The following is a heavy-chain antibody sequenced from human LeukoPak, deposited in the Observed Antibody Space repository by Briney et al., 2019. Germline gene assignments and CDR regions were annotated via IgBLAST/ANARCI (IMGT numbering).Heavy chain of an antibody. CDR1: GGSISSYY. D-gene: IGHD3-3*01. J-gene: IGHJ3*02. Sequence: SETLSLTCTASGGSISSYYWSWIRQPAGKGLEWIGRIYTSGSTNYNPSLKSRVTMSVDTSKNQFSLKLSSVTAADTAVYYCARDVTVAPYYDFWSGAYYGGAFDIWGQGTMVTVSS. CDR2: IYTSGST. V-gene: IGHV4-4*07. CDR3: ARDVTVAPYYDFWSGAYYGGAFDI.